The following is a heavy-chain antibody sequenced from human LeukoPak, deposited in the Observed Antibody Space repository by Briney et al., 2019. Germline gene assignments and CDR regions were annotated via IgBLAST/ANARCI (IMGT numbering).Heavy chain of an antibody. J-gene: IGHJ4*02. D-gene: IGHD3-9*01. CDR3: ARNYDILTGYTYYFDY. V-gene: IGHV3-23*01. CDR1: GFTFSSYA. CDR2: ISGSGGST. Sequence: GGSLRLSCAASGFTFSSYAMTWVRQAPGKGLEWVSTISGSGGSTNYADSVKGRFTISRDNAKNSLYLQMNSLRAEDTAVYYCARNYDILTGYTYYFDYWGQGTLVTVSS.